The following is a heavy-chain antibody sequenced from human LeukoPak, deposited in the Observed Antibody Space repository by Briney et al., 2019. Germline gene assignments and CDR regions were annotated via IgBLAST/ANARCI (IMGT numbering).Heavy chain of an antibody. CDR1: GGSISSYY. CDR3: AREVPDMVATVDAFDI. J-gene: IGHJ3*02. V-gene: IGHV4-59*01. CDR2: VFCSGST. Sequence: SETLSLTCTVSGGSISSYYWSWIRQPPGKGLEWIAYVFCSGSTNYNPSLKSRVTISVDTSKNQFSLKLSSVTAADTAVYYCAREVPDMVATVDAFDIWGQGTMVTVSS. D-gene: IGHD5-12*01.